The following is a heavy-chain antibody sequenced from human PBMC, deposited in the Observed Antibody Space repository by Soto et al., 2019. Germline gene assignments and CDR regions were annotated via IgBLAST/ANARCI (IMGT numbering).Heavy chain of an antibody. D-gene: IGHD3-9*01. J-gene: IGHJ6*04. CDR1: GGPITSSNW. V-gene: IGHV4-4*02. CDR2: IYHSGTT. CDR3: ARWGSFYDILTGPRFYYYGMDV. Sequence: SETLSPTCAVSGGPITSSNWWGWVRQPPGEGVEWIGEIYHSGTTTYNPSLKSRVTISGDKSKTQFSLKLSSVPAADTAVYYCARWGSFYDILTGPRFYYYGMDVWGKGTTVTVPS.